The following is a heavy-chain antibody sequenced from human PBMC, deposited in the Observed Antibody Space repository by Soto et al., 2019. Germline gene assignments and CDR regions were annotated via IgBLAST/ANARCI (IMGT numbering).Heavy chain of an antibody. CDR2: ISTSGNTM. Sequence: GGSLRLSCAASGFTFSDHYMSWIRQAPGKGLKWVSYISTSGNTMYYADSVKGRFTISRDNAKNSLYLQMNSLRAEDTAVYYCARIKLGYSSSWYGHWGQGTLVTVSS. J-gene: IGHJ4*02. CDR1: GFTFSDHY. D-gene: IGHD6-13*01. V-gene: IGHV3-11*01. CDR3: ARIKLGYSSSWYGH.